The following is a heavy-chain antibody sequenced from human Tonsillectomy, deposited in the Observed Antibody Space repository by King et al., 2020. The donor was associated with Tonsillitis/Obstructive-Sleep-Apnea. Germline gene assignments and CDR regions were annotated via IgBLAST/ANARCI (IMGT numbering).Heavy chain of an antibody. CDR1: GFTFSSYW. CDR2: IKQDGSEK. CDR3: ARDTRDDYGDRLYWYFDL. Sequence: VQLVESGGGLVQPGGSLRLSCAASGFTFSSYWMSWVRQAPGKGLEWVANIKQDGSEKYYVDSVKGRFTISRDNAKNSLYLQMNSLRAEDTAVYYCARDTRDDYGDRLYWYFDLWGRGTLVTVSS. J-gene: IGHJ2*01. V-gene: IGHV3-7*03. D-gene: IGHD4-17*01.